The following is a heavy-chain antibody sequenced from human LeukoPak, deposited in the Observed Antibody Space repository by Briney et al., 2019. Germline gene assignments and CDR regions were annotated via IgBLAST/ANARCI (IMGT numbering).Heavy chain of an antibody. D-gene: IGHD2-2*03. J-gene: IGHJ4*02. CDR3: AKVGYCSSSSCYPPYYFDY. V-gene: IGHV3-23*01. Sequence: GGSLRLSCAASGFTFSSYAMSWVRQAPGKGREWVSAISGSGGSTYYADSVKGRFTISRDNSKNTLYLQMNSLRAEDTAVYYCAKVGYCSSSSCYPPYYFDYWGQGTLVTVSS. CDR2: ISGSGGST. CDR1: GFTFSSYA.